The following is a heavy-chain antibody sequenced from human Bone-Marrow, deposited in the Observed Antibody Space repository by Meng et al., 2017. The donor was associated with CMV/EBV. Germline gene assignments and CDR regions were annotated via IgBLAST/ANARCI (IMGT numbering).Heavy chain of an antibody. CDR1: GGSIRSSSYY. Sequence: SETLSLTCSVSGGSIRSSSYYWGWIRQPQGKGLEWIGNIYYSGSTYYNPSLKSRVTISVDTSKHQFSLKLTSVTAADTAVYYCASCYDSSGYHRNWFDPWGQGTLVTVSS. CDR2: IYYSGST. CDR3: ASCYDSSGYHRNWFDP. J-gene: IGHJ5*02. D-gene: IGHD3-22*01. V-gene: IGHV4-39*07.